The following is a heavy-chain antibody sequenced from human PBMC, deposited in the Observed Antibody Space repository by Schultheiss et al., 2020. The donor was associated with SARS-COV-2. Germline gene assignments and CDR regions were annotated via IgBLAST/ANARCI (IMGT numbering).Heavy chain of an antibody. J-gene: IGHJ6*02. CDR2: IIPIFGTA. Sequence: SVKVSCKASGGTFSSYAISWVRQAPGQGLEWMGGIIPIFGTANYAQKFQGRVTITADESTSTAYMELSSLRSDDTAVYYCAREPRNLYYDILWVYYYYGMDVWGQGTTVTVSS. D-gene: IGHD3-9*01. CDR1: GGTFSSYA. CDR3: AREPRNLYYDILWVYYYYGMDV. V-gene: IGHV1-69*13.